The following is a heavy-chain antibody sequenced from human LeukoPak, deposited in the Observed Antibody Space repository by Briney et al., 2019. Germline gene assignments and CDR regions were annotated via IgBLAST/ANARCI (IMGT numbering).Heavy chain of an antibody. CDR1: GGTFSSYA. Sequence: SVKVSCKASGGTFSSYAISWVRQAPGQGLEWMGRIIPILGIANYAQKFQGRVTITADKSTSTAYMELSSLRSEDTAVYYCARDQGRDGYRIDYWGQGTLVTVSS. J-gene: IGHJ4*02. V-gene: IGHV1-69*04. CDR3: ARDQGRDGYRIDY. CDR2: IIPILGIA. D-gene: IGHD5-24*01.